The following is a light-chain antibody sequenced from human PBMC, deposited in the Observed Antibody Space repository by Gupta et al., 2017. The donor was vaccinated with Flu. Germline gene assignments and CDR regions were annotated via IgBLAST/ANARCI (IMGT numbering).Light chain of an antibody. CDR3: QQYNNWPLYT. J-gene: IGKJ2*01. Sequence: ATLSVSPGERATLSCRASQSVSSNLAWYQQKPGQAPRLLIYDASTRATGIPARFSGSGSGTEFTLTISSLQSEDFAVYYCQQYNNWPLYTFGQGTXLEIK. CDR1: QSVSSN. V-gene: IGKV3-15*01. CDR2: DAS.